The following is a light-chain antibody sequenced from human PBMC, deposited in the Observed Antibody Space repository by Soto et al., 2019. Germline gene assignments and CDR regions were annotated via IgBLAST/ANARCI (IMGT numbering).Light chain of an antibody. CDR2: LSSDGSH. Sequence: QLVLTQSPSASASLGASVTLTYNLSSGHSSYAIAWHQQQPEKGPRYLMKLSSDGSHSKGDGIPDRFSGSSSGAERYLTISSLQSEDEADYYCQTWDTGARVVFGGGTKLTVL. CDR3: QTWDTGARVV. J-gene: IGLJ2*01. V-gene: IGLV4-69*01. CDR1: SGHSSYA.